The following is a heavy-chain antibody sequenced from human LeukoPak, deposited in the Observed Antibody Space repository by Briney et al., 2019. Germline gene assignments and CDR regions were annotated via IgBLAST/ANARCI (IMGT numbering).Heavy chain of an antibody. J-gene: IGHJ6*03. CDR2: INPSGST. V-gene: IGHV4-34*01. Sequence: PSETLSLTCAVYGGSFSGYHWTWIRQSPGKGLEWIGDINPSGSTYYNPSRKSRHTISVDTSENQLSLKLRSVTAADTAVYYCARGRHDITMIVVVMTSVSYYLDVWGKGTTVTVS. D-gene: IGHD3-22*01. CDR3: ARGRHDITMIVVVMTSVSYYLDV. CDR1: GGSFSGYH.